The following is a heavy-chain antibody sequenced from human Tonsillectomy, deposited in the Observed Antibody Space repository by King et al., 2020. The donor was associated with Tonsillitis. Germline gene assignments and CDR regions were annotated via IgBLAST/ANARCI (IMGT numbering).Heavy chain of an antibody. V-gene: IGHV3-21*01. D-gene: IGHD3-22*01. CDR3: ARGDYYDTSGFADY. J-gene: IGHJ4*02. Sequence: VQLVESGGGLVKPGGSLRLSCAASGFTFSYYSMNWVRQPPGKGLEWVSSISISSTDIYYANSVKGRFTISRDNAKNSLYLQMNSLRAEDTSVYYCARGDYYDTSGFADYWGQGTLVTVSS. CDR1: GFTFSYYS. CDR2: ISISSTDI.